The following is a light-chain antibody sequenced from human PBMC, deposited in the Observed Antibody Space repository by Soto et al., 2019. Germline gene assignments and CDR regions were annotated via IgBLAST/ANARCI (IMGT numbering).Light chain of an antibody. CDR3: MQALQTPLT. CDR2: LGS. V-gene: IGKV2-28*01. CDR1: QSLLHSNGYSY. Sequence: DIVMTQSPLSLPVTPGEPASISCRSSQSLLHSNGYSYLAWYLQKPGQSPQLLIYLGSNLASGVHDRFSGSGSGTDFTLKISRVEAEDVGVYYCMQALQTPLTFGGGTKVEIK. J-gene: IGKJ4*01.